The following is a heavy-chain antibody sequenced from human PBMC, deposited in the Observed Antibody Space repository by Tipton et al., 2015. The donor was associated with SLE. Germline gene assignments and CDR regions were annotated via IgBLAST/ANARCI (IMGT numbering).Heavy chain of an antibody. CDR3: ARATTTVTYHDAFDI. Sequence: TLSLTCAVYGGSFSGYYWSWIRQPPGKGLEWIGEINHSGSTNYNPSLKSRVTISVDTSKNQFSLKLSSVTAADTAVYYCARATTTVTYHDAFDIWGQGTMVTVSS. CDR1: GGSFSGYY. CDR2: INHSGST. J-gene: IGHJ3*02. D-gene: IGHD4-11*01. V-gene: IGHV4-34*01.